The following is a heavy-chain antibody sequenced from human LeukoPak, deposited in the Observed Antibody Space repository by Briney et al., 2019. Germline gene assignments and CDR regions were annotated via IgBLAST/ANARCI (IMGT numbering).Heavy chain of an antibody. V-gene: IGHV3-66*01. D-gene: IGHD6-19*01. J-gene: IGHJ4*02. CDR3: ARDGGGWYGHAMTYFDY. Sequence: PGGSLRLSCAASGFTVSSSYMSWVRQAPGKGLEWVSVIYSGGSTYYADSVKGRFTISRDNSKNTLYLQMDSLRAEDTAVYYCARDGGGWYGHAMTYFDYWGQGTLVTVSS. CDR1: GFTVSSSY. CDR2: IYSGGST.